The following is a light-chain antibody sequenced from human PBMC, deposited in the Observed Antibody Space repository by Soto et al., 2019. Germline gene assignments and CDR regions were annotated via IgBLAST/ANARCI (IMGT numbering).Light chain of an antibody. CDR3: QQYNSNPLT. CDR2: KAS. Sequence: GDRVTITCRASRRISSWLAWYQQKPGKAPKLLIYKASTLQTGVPSRFSGSGSGTEFTLTISSLQPDDFATYYCQQYNSNPLTFGGGTKVEIK. J-gene: IGKJ4*01. V-gene: IGKV1-5*03. CDR1: RRISSW.